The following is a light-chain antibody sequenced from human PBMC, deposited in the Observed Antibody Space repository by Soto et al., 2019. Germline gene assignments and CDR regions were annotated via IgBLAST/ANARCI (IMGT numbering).Light chain of an antibody. CDR1: QSISSN. CDR3: HQYGTAPLT. V-gene: IGKV3-20*01. J-gene: IGKJ3*01. CDR2: GAS. Sequence: SPSAVSLSPKERATLSWRASQSISSNLAWYKQKPGQAPRLLIYGASSRATGIPDRFSGSGSGTDFTLTISRLKPEDFLVYYCHQYGTAPLTCGPGTKVDIK.